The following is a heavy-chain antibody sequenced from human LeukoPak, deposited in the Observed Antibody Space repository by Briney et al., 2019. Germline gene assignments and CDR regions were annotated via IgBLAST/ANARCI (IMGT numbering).Heavy chain of an antibody. Sequence: ASVKVSCKASGYTFTDHYMHWVRQAPGQGLEWMGWINLNSGGTNYAQKFQGRVTMTRDTSISTAHMELSSLRSEDTAVYYCARVNKYSSSPSGYWGQGTLVTVSS. V-gene: IGHV1-2*02. J-gene: IGHJ4*02. CDR1: GYTFTDHY. CDR3: ARVNKYSSSPSGY. D-gene: IGHD6-6*01. CDR2: INLNSGGT.